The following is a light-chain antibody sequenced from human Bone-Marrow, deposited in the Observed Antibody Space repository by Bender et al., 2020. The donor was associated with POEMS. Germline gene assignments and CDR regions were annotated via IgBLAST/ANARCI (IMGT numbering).Light chain of an antibody. Sequence: QSVLTQPTSASGTPGQRVTISCSGGSSNIGAHAVNWYQHLPGTAPKLLIYSSHRRPSGVSNRFSASKSGNTASLTISGLQAEDEADYYCCSYAGSTTVFGGGTVLTVL. J-gene: IGLJ2*01. CDR1: SSNIGAHA. CDR3: CSYAGSTTV. CDR2: SSH. V-gene: IGLV1-44*01.